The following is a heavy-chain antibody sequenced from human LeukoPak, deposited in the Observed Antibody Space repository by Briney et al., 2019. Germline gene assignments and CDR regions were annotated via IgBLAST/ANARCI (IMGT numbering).Heavy chain of an antibody. J-gene: IGHJ6*02. CDR1: GFTFRSYS. D-gene: IGHD1-26*01. CDR2: ISSSSSYI. Sequence: GGSLRLSCAASGFTFRSYSMNWVRQAPGKGLQWVSSISSSSSYIYYADSVKGRFTISRDNAKNSLYLQMNSLRAEDTAVYYCARDNGGSYEYYGMDVWGQGTTVTASS. V-gene: IGHV3-21*01. CDR3: ARDNGGSYEYYGMDV.